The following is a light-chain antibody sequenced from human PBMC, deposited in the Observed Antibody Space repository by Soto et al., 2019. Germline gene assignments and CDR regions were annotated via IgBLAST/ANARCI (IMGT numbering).Light chain of an antibody. Sequence: IVMTQSPATLSVSPGEIATLYFSASQSVGSNLAWYQQKPGQAPRVLIYGASTRATGIPARLSGSGSGTDFTLTISRLEPEDFAVYYCQHFGDSPITFGQGTRLEIK. CDR2: GAS. CDR3: QHFGDSPIT. V-gene: IGKV3-15*01. CDR1: QSVGSN. J-gene: IGKJ5*01.